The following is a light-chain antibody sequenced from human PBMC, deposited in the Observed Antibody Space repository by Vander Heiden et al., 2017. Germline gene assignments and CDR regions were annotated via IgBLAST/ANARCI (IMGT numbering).Light chain of an antibody. V-gene: IGKV2-28*01. J-gene: IGKJ2*01. CDR3: MQDLQTPQYT. CDR1: QPILHSNVSNY. Sequence: DIVMTKAPLSLLVTPVDPASTFRRSSQPILHSNVSNYLDWYLQKPGQAPQLLIYMGSSRASGVPDRFSGSGSGTEFTLKISRVEAEDVGVYYCMQDLQTPQYTFGQGTKLEIK. CDR2: MGS.